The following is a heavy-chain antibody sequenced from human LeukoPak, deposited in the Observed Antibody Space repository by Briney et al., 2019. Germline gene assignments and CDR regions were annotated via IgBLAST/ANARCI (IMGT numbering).Heavy chain of an antibody. CDR2: LRGNGET. D-gene: IGHD6-25*01. Sequence: GGSLRLSCAASGLSFSSFAMSWVRQGPARGLEWVSSLRGNGETFYADSVRGRFTLSSDSFTNTVYLQLNNLRVEDTAIYYCARASWISSSDAVRWGQGTLVTVSS. CDR1: GLSFSSFA. V-gene: IGHV3-23*01. J-gene: IGHJ4*02. CDR3: ARASWISSSDAVR.